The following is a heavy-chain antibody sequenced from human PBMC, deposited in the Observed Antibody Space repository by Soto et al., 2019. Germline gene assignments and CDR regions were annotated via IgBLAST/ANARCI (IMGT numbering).Heavy chain of an antibody. V-gene: IGHV1-18*04. J-gene: IGHJ6*02. CDR2: ISAYNGNT. CDR1: GYTFTSYG. Sequence: QVQLVQSGAEVKKPGASVKVSCKASGYTFTSYGISWVRQSPGQGLEWMGWISAYNGNTNYAQKLQGRVTMTTDTSTSTAYMELRSLRSDDTAVYYCARDRGDSGSYYGYYYYGMDVWGQGTTVTVSS. CDR3: ARDRGDSGSYYGYYYYGMDV. D-gene: IGHD1-26*01.